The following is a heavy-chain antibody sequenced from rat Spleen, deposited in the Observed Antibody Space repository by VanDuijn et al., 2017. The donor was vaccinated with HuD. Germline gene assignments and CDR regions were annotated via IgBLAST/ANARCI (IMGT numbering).Heavy chain of an antibody. D-gene: IGHD1-1*01. V-gene: IGHV2-4*01. Sequence: QVQLKESGPGLVQPSQTLSLTCTVSGFSLTSYGVSWVRQPPGKGLEWIGAIWSGGSTDYNSPLKSRLSISRDTSKSQVYLKLSSLQTEDTATYYCASRIYYYSGVDYWGHGVMVTVSS. J-gene: IGHJ2*01. CDR3: ASRIYYYSGVDY. CDR1: GFSLTSYG. CDR2: IWSGGST.